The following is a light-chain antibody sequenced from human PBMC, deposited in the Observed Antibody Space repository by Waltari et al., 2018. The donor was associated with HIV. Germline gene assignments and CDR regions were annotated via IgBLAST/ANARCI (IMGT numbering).Light chain of an antibody. Sequence: QSALTQPPSASGSPGQSVTISCTGTRSDVGGYNSVSWYQQHPGKAPKLMIYEVSRRPSGVPDLFSGSKSGNTASLTVSGLQPEDEADYYCSSYAGSNNFVFGTGTKVTVL. V-gene: IGLV2-8*01. CDR1: RSDVGGYNS. CDR2: EVS. CDR3: SSYAGSNNFV. J-gene: IGLJ1*01.